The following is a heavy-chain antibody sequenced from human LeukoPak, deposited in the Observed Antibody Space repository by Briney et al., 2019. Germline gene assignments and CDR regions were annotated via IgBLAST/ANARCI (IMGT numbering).Heavy chain of an antibody. D-gene: IGHD6-13*01. Sequence: SETLSLTCTVSGDSISSYNYFWGWIRQPPGKGLEWIGTIYYKGTTYYNPSLKRRVTISIDTSKNQFSLKLRSVTAADTAVYYCARHTIAAAGTGGWSDPWGQGALVTVST. CDR3: ARHTIAAAGTGGWSDP. J-gene: IGHJ5*02. V-gene: IGHV4-39*01. CDR2: IYYKGTT. CDR1: GDSISSYNYF.